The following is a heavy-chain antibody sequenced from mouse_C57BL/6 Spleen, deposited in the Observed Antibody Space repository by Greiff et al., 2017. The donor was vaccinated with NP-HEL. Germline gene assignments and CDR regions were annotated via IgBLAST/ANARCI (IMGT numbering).Heavy chain of an antibody. CDR3: ARMAYYSNYEDYAMDY. D-gene: IGHD2-5*01. Sequence: QVQLQQSGAELARPGASVKMSCKASGYTFTSYTMHWVKQRPGQGLEWIGYINPSSGYTKYTHPFKDKATLTADKSSSTAYMQLSSLTSEDSAVDYCARMAYYSNYEDYAMDYWGKGTSVTVSS. CDR2: INPSSGYT. J-gene: IGHJ4*01. CDR1: GYTFTSYT. V-gene: IGHV1-4*01.